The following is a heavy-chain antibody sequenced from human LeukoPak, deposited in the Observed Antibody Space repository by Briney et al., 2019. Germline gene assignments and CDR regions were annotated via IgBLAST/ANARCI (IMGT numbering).Heavy chain of an antibody. CDR2: ISDSGGGT. J-gene: IGHJ4*02. CDR1: GFTFSSYV. V-gene: IGHV3-23*01. CDR3: AKLPGRAADY. Sequence: SGGSLRLSCAASGFTFSSYVMHWVRQAPGKGVEWVSGISDSGGGTYYADSVKGRFTISRDNSKNTLYLQMNSLRAEDTAVYYCAKLPGRAADYWGQGTLVTVSS.